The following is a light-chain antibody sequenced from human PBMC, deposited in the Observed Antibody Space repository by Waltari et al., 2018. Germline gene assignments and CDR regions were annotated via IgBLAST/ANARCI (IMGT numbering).Light chain of an antibody. V-gene: IGKV1-33*01. J-gene: IGKJ2*01. CDR2: DAS. Sequence: DIQMTQSPSSLSAAVGERVTITCQTTQDVTTSLSWFQQKPGKAPQLLIYDASTLQSGVPSRFSGSGSGTSFSFTITSLQPEDSATYYCQHYHTLPYTFGRGTKLQIK. CDR3: QHYHTLPYT. CDR1: QDVTTS.